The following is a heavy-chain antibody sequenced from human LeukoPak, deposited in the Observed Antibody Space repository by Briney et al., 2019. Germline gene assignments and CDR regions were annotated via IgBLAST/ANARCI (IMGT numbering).Heavy chain of an antibody. CDR3: ARHRIVVVPAARWFDP. D-gene: IGHD2-2*01. CDR1: GGSFSGYY. CDR2: INHSGST. Sequence: SETLSLTCAVYGGSFSGYYWSWIRQPPGKGLEWIGEINHSGSTNYNPSLKSRVTISVDTSKNQFSLKLSSVTAADTAVYYCARHRIVVVPAARWFDPWGQGTLVTVSS. J-gene: IGHJ5*02. V-gene: IGHV4-34*01.